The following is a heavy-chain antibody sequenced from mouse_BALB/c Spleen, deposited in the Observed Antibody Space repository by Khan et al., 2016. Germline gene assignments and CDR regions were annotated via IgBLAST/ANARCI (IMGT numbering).Heavy chain of an antibody. CDR1: GFTFSSYA. V-gene: IGHV5-6-5*01. CDR3: ASKVYYFDY. Sequence: EVELVESGGGLVKPGGSLKLSCAASGFTFSSYAMSWVRQTPEKRLEWVASISSGGSSFYQDILKNRFTISRENASNILYLQRSRLRSEDTAMYYCASKVYYFDYWGQGTTLTVSS. CDR2: ISSGGSS. J-gene: IGHJ2*01.